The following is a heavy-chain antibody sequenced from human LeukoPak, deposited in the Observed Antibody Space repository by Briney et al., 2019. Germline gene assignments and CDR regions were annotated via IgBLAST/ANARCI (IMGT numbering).Heavy chain of an antibody. Sequence: GRSLRLSCAASGFTFSRYGMLWVRQAPGKGLEWVAVISYDGSNKYYADSVKGRFTISRDNSKNMLYLQMNSLRAEDTAVYYCSKGWQWLSSGYLNYWGQGTLVTVSS. CDR2: ISYDGSNK. CDR3: SKGWQWLSSGYLNY. CDR1: GFTFSRYG. J-gene: IGHJ4*02. D-gene: IGHD6-19*01. V-gene: IGHV3-30*18.